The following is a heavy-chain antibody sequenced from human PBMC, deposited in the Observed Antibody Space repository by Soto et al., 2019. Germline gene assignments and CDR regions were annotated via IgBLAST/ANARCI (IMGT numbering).Heavy chain of an antibody. V-gene: IGHV3-30-3*01. D-gene: IGHD5-12*01. CDR3: ARDPDRGYDYAFDI. CDR1: GFTFSSYA. Sequence: EGSLRLSCAASGFTFSSYAMHWVRQAPGKGLEWVAVISYDGSNKYYADSVKGRFTISRDNSKNTLYLQMNSLRAEDTAVYYCARDPDRGYDYAFDIWGQGTMVTVSS. J-gene: IGHJ3*02. CDR2: ISYDGSNK.